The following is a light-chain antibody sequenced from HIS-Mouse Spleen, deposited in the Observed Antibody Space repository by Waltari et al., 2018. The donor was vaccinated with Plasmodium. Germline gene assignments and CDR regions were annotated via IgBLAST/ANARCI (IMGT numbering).Light chain of an antibody. CDR2: DAS. CDR1: QSVSSY. Sequence: EIVLTQSPATLSLSPGERATLSCRASQSVSSYLAWYQQKPGQAPRRLIYDASNRATGIPARFSGSGSGTDFTLTISSLEPEDFAVYYCQQRSNWPPLIFGGGTKVEIK. CDR3: QQRSNWPPLI. V-gene: IGKV3-11*01. J-gene: IGKJ4*01.